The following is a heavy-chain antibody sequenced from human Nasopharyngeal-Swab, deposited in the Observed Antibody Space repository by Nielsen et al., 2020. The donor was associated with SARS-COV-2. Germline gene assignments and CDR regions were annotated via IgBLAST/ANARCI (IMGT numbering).Heavy chain of an antibody. V-gene: IGHV3-9*01. CDR1: GFTFDDYA. D-gene: IGHD6-19*01. CDR3: AKDMEEQWLGALDY. J-gene: IGHJ4*02. Sequence: SLKISCAASGFTFDDYAMHWVRQAPGKGLEWVSGISWNSGSIGYADSVKGRFTISRDNAKNSLYLQMNSLRAEDTVLYYCAKDMEEQWLGALDYWGQGTLVTVSS. CDR2: ISWNSGSI.